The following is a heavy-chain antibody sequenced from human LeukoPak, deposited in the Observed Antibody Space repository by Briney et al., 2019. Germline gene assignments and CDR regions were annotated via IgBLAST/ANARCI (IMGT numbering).Heavy chain of an antibody. J-gene: IGHJ4*02. CDR1: GFTFSSYS. CDR3: ATNRFELGMTFFDY. V-gene: IGHV3-21*01. CDR2: ISSGSSYI. D-gene: IGHD7-27*01. Sequence: PGGSLRLSCAASGFTFSSYSMNWVRQAPGKGLEWVSSISSGSSYIYYADSVKGRFTISRDNAKNSLYLQMNSLRAEDTAVYYCATNRFELGMTFFDYWGQGTLVTVSS.